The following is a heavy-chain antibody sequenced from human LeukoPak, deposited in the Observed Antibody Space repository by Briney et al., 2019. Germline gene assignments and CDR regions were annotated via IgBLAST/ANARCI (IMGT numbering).Heavy chain of an antibody. D-gene: IGHD3-3*01. CDR3: AKSSLTSILGVVTAYGMDV. V-gene: IGHV3-23*01. CDR2: ISGSGGST. J-gene: IGHJ6*02. CDR1: GFTFSSYA. Sequence: GGSLRLSCAASGFTFSSYAMSWVRQAPGKGLEWVSAISGSGGSTYYADSVKGRFTISRDNSKNTLYLQMNSLRAEDTAVYYCAKSSLTSILGVVTAYGMDVWGQGTTVTVSS.